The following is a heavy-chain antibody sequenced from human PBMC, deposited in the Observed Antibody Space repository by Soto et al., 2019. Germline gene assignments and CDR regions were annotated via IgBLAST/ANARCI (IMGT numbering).Heavy chain of an antibody. J-gene: IGHJ6*02. V-gene: IGHV4-61*01. D-gene: IGHD5-18*01. CDR3: AREAPGYSYGTLLGYGMDV. CDR2: ISYSGST. Sequence: TLSLTCAVSGGSVSSGSHYWSWIRQPPGKGLEWIGHISYSGSTKYNPSLKSPVTISVDTSKNQFSLKMSSVTAADTAIYYCAREAPGYSYGTLLGYGMDVWGQGTAVTVSS. CDR1: GGSVSSGSHY.